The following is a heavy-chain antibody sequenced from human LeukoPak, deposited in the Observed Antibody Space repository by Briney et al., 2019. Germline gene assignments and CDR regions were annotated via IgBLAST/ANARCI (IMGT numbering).Heavy chain of an antibody. J-gene: IGHJ6*03. V-gene: IGHV3-23*01. Sequence: GGSLRLSCAASGFTFSSFAMTWARQAPGKGLDWVSTISGSSGSTYYADSVKGRFTISRDNSKNTLYLQMNSLRAEDTAIYYCAKLPGAAADNYYYYYMDVWGQGTTVTVSS. CDR3: AKLPGAAADNYYYYYMDV. CDR1: GFTFSSFA. CDR2: ISGSSGST. D-gene: IGHD6-13*01.